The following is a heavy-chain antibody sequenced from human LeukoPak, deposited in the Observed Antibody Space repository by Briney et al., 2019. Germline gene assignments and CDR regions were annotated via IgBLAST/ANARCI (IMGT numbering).Heavy chain of an antibody. J-gene: IGHJ5*02. CDR1: GYTFTSNA. Sequence: ASVKVSCKASGYTFTSNAMHWVRQAPGQRLEWMGWINAGNGNTKYSQKFQGRVTITRDTSASTAYMELSSLRSEDTAVYYCARGREWRHYDSSGYPNWFDPWGQGTLVTVSS. CDR2: INAGNGNT. V-gene: IGHV1-3*01. CDR3: ARGREWRHYDSSGYPNWFDP. D-gene: IGHD3-22*01.